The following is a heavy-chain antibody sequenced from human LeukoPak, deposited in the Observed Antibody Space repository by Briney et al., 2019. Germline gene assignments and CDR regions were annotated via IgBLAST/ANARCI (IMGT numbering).Heavy chain of an antibody. CDR3: VRRNYVSGRIDP. Sequence: SETLSLTCTVSGGSISSSDYLWAWVRQPPGKGLEWIGDFYYNGVTSYDPSLKSRVIISVDTSKNQFSLNLTSVTAADTAVYHCVRRNYVSGRIDPWGQGTLVTVSS. J-gene: IGHJ5*02. V-gene: IGHV4-39*01. D-gene: IGHD3-16*01. CDR2: FYYNGVT. CDR1: GGSISSSDYL.